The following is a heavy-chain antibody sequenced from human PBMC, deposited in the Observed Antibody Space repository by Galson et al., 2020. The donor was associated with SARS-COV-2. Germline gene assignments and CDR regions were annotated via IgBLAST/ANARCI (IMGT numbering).Heavy chain of an antibody. CDR1: GFTFDDYA. D-gene: IGHD4-17*01. J-gene: IGHJ3*02. CDR3: AKAPIADYGDYFYAFDI. CDR2: ISWNSGSI. Sequence: GGSLRLSCAASGFTFDDYAMHWVRQAPGKGLEWVSGISWNSGSIGYADSVKGRFTISRDNAKNSLYLQMNSLRAEDTALYYCAKAPIADYGDYFYAFDIWGQGTMVTVSS. V-gene: IGHV3-9*01.